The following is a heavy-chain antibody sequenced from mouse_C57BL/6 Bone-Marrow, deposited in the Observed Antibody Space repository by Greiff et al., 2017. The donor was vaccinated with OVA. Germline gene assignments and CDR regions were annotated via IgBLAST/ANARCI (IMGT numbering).Heavy chain of an antibody. V-gene: IGHV1-54*01. J-gene: IGHJ2*01. CDR2: INPGSGGT. CDR3: ARREDYYGSSPDY. D-gene: IGHD1-1*01. Sequence: QVQLQQSGAELVRPGTSVKVSCKASGYAFTNYLIEWVKQRPGQGLEWIGVINPGSGGTHYNEKFKGKATLTADKSSSTAYMQLSSLTSEDSAVYFCARREDYYGSSPDYWGQGTTLTVSS. CDR1: GYAFTNYL.